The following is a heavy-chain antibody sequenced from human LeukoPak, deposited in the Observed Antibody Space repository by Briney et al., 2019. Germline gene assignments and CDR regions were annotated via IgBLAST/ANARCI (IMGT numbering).Heavy chain of an antibody. V-gene: IGHV3-30-3*01. Sequence: GGSLRLSCAASGFSLSSYAMHWVRQAPGKGVEWGAIISYDGTKEYYGDSVKGRFTISRDNSKNTVYLQMNSLRAEDTAVYYCARGGHIVVVTSGVLAEYFQHWGQGTLVTVSS. CDR3: ARGGHIVVVTSGVLAEYFQH. CDR1: GFSLSSYA. CDR2: ISYDGTKE. D-gene: IGHD2-21*02. J-gene: IGHJ1*01.